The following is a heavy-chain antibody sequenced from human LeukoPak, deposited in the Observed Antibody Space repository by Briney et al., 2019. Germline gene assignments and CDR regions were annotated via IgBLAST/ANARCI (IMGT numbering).Heavy chain of an antibody. V-gene: IGHV4-34*01. CDR1: GGSFSGYY. D-gene: IGHD5-12*01. J-gene: IGHJ4*02. CDR2: INHSGST. Sequence: SETLSLACAVYGGSFSGYYWSWIRQPPGKGLEWIGEINHSGSTNYNPSFKSRVTISVDTSKNQFSLKLSSVTAADTAVYYCARVLRGYSGYGFDYWGQGTLVTVSS. CDR3: ARVLRGYSGYGFDY.